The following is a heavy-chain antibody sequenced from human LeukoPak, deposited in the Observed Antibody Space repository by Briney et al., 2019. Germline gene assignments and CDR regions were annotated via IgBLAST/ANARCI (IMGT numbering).Heavy chain of an antibody. D-gene: IGHD2-15*01. J-gene: IGHJ4*02. CDR3: ARETLYCSGGICYDYFDY. Sequence: PSETLSLTCTVSGGSISSYYWSWIRQPPGKGLEWNGYIYYSGSTNYNPSLKSRVTISVDTSKNQFSLKLSSVTAADTAVYYCARETLYCSGGICYDYFDYWGQGTLVTVSS. CDR1: GGSISSYY. CDR2: IYYSGST. V-gene: IGHV4-59*01.